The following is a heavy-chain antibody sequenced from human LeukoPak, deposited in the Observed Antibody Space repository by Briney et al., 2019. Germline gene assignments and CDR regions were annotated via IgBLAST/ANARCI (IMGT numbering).Heavy chain of an antibody. CDR3: ARNQYSSSWYYYYYYGMDV. Sequence: GSVKVSCKASGYTFTSYGISWVRQAPGQGLEWMGWISAYNGNTNYAQKLQGRVTMTTDTSTSTAYMELRSLRSDDTAVYYCARNQYSSSWYYYYYYGMDVWGQGTTVTVSS. V-gene: IGHV1-18*01. CDR1: GYTFTSYG. D-gene: IGHD6-13*01. CDR2: ISAYNGNT. J-gene: IGHJ6*02.